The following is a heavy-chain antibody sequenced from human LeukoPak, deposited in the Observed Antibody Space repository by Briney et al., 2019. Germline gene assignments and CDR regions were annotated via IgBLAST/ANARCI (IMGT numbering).Heavy chain of an antibody. CDR1: GFTFSSYA. J-gene: IGHJ6*02. CDR3: ARDRPIVVVVAATYYYYGMDV. Sequence: GGSLRLSCAASGFTFSSYAMHWVRQAPGKGLEWVAVISYDGSNKYYADSVKGRFTISRDNSKNTLYLQMNSLRAEDTAVYYCARDRPIVVVVAATYYYYGMDVWGQGTTVTVSS. D-gene: IGHD2-15*01. V-gene: IGHV3-30-3*01. CDR2: ISYDGSNK.